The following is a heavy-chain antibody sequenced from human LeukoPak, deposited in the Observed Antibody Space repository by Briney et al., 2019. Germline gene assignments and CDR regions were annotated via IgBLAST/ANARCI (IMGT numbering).Heavy chain of an antibody. CDR1: GGFFSAYY. J-gene: IGHJ3*02. CDR2: INHSGST. CDR3: ARTTVTTDDAFDI. V-gene: IGHV4-34*01. D-gene: IGHD4-11*01. Sequence: SETLSLTCAVYGGFFSAYYWSWIRQPPGQGLEWIGEINHSGSTNYDPSLKSRVTISVDTSKNQFSLKLSSVTAADTAVYYCARTTVTTDDAFDISGQGTMVTVSS.